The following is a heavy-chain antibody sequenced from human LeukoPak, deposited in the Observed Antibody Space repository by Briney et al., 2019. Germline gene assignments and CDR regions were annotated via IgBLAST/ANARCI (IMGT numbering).Heavy chain of an antibody. D-gene: IGHD2-15*01. CDR1: GITFRSYE. CDR2: ISVSGSTT. CDR3: ARDRSTNAAPSLSY. Sequence: PGGSLRLSCAASGITFRSYEMNWVRQPPGKGLEWVSYISVSGSTTYYADSVRGRFTISRDNAKNSLYLQMNSLRDEDTAVYYCARDRSTNAAPSLSYWGQGAQVTVSS. J-gene: IGHJ4*02. V-gene: IGHV3-48*03.